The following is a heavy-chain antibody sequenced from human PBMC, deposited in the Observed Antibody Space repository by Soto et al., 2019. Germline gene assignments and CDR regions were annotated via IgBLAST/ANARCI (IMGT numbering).Heavy chain of an antibody. J-gene: IGHJ3*02. V-gene: IGHV5-51*01. CDR2: IYPGDSDT. CDR1: GYIFTSYW. D-gene: IGHD6-19*01. Sequence: GESLKISCKGSGYIFTSYWIGWVRQMPGKGLEWMGIIYPGDSDTRYSPSFQGQVTISADKSISTAYLQWSSLKASDTAMYYCERILRSGWHWSAFDIWCQGIMVNVS. CDR3: ERILRSGWHWSAFDI.